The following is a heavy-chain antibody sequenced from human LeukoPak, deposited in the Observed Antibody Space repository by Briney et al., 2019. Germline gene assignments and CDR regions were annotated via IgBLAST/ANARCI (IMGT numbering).Heavy chain of an antibody. Sequence: GGSLRLSCAASGFTFSGYSMNWVRQAPGKGLEWVSSISSSSSYIYYADSVEGRFTISRDNAKNSLYLQMNSLRAEDTAVYYCARDPGHDDYWGQGTLVTVSS. CDR1: GFTFSGYS. CDR2: ISSSSSYI. CDR3: ARDPGHDDY. J-gene: IGHJ4*02. V-gene: IGHV3-21*01.